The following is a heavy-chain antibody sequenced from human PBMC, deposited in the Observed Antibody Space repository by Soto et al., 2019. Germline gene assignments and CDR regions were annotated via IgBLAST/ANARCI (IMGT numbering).Heavy chain of an antibody. CDR1: GGSISSVGYY. CDR3: ARDGCSGGSCHFDY. J-gene: IGHJ4*02. Sequence: PSETLSLTCTVSGGSISSVGYYWSWIRQHPGKGLEWIGYIYYSGSTYYNPSLKSRVTISVDTSKNQFSLKLSSVTAADTAVYYCARDGCSGGSCHFDYWGQGTLVTVSS. V-gene: IGHV4-31*03. CDR2: IYYSGST. D-gene: IGHD2-15*01.